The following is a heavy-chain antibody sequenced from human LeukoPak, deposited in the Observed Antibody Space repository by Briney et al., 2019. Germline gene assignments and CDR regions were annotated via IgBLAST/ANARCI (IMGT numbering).Heavy chain of an antibody. CDR3: ARTYYDFWSGLNWFDP. Sequence: SEILSLTCTVSGGSIRSSYYYWGWIRQPPGKGLEWIGSIYDSGSTYYNPSLKSRVTISVDTSKNQFSLKLNSVTAADTAVYYCARTYYDFWSGLNWFDPWGQGTLVTVSS. CDR1: GGSIRSSYYY. D-gene: IGHD3-3*01. CDR2: IYDSGST. V-gene: IGHV4-39*01. J-gene: IGHJ5*02.